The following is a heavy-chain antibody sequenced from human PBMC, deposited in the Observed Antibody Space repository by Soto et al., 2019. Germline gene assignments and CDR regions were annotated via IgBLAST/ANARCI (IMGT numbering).Heavy chain of an antibody. V-gene: IGHV3-33*06. CDR2: TWYDGSNK. CDR1: GFTFSSYA. J-gene: IGHJ3*01. Sequence: GGSLRLSCAASGFTFSSYAMYWVRQAPGKGLQWVAVTWYDGSNKYYADSVKGRFTISRDNPKNTLYLQMNSLRAEDTAVYYCAKYPPCAFDLWPQGTKVT. CDR3: AKYPPCAFDL. D-gene: IGHD2-2*01.